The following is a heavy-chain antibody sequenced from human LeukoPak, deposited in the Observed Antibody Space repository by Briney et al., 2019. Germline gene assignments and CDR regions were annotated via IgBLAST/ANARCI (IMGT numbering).Heavy chain of an antibody. Sequence: SETLSLTCTVSGGSISSGSYYWSWIRQPAGKGLEWIGRIYTSGSTNYNPSLKSRVTISVDTSKNQFSLKLSSVTAADTAVYYCARVPHYYYYYMDVWGKGTTVTASS. J-gene: IGHJ6*03. CDR1: GGSISSGSYY. V-gene: IGHV4-61*02. CDR2: IYTSGST. CDR3: ARVPHYYYYYMDV.